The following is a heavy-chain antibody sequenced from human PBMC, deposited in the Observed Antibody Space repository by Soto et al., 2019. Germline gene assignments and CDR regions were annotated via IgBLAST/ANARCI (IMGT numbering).Heavy chain of an antibody. D-gene: IGHD4-17*01. CDR3: AKRPTSDPRTISDSGRYFDY. Sequence: GGSLRLSCAASGFTFSTYAMSWVRQAPGKGLEWVSSISASGDNTYYADSVKGRFTISRDNSRNTLYLQMNSLRAEDTAVYYCAKRPTSDPRTISDSGRYFDYWGQGTLVTVSS. V-gene: IGHV3-23*01. CDR2: ISASGDNT. J-gene: IGHJ4*02. CDR1: GFTFSTYA.